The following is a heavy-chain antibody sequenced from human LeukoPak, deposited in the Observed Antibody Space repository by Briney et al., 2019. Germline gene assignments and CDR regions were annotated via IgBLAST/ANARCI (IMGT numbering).Heavy chain of an antibody. J-gene: IGHJ5*02. CDR3: ARDPNGGWFDP. V-gene: IGHV4-59*01. Sequence: SETLSLICTAAGGSIISYYWSWMRQHPGEKLEGIGYIYYSESTIYNHSLKSRVTISVDTSKNQFSLKLSSVTAADTAVYYCARDPNGGWFDPWGQGTLVTVSS. D-gene: IGHD4-23*01. CDR2: IYYSEST. CDR1: GGSIISYY.